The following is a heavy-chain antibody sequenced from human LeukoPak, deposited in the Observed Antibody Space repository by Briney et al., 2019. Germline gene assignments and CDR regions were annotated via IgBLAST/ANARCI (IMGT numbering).Heavy chain of an antibody. CDR1: GYTFTSYG. Sequence: ASVKVSCKASGYTFTSYGISWVRQAPGQGLEWMGWISAYNGNTNYAQKLQGRVTMTTDASTSTANMELRSLGSDDTAVYYCARELSYDSSGYLYWGQGTLVTVSS. V-gene: IGHV1-18*01. D-gene: IGHD3-22*01. CDR3: ARELSYDSSGYLY. J-gene: IGHJ4*02. CDR2: ISAYNGNT.